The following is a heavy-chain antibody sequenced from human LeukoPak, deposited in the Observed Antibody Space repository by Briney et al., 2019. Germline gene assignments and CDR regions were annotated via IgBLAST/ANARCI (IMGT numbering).Heavy chain of an antibody. J-gene: IGHJ4*02. Sequence: GGSLRLSCAASGFTFSSYWMSWVRQAPGKGLEWVANIKQDGSEKYYVDSEKGRFTISRDNAKNSLYLQMNSLRAEDTAVYYCARDFGADIVVVPAAILDYWGQGTLVTVSS. D-gene: IGHD2-2*02. CDR2: IKQDGSEK. V-gene: IGHV3-7*01. CDR1: GFTFSSYW. CDR3: ARDFGADIVVVPAAILDY.